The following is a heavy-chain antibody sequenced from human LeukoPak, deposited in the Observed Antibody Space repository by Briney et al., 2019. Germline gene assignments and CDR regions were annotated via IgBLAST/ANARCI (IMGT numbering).Heavy chain of an antibody. V-gene: IGHV3-7*01. CDR1: GFTFSSYW. D-gene: IGHD5-12*01. Sequence: GGSLRLSCAASGFTFSSYWMSWVRQAPGKGLEWVANIKQDGSDGYYVDSVKGRFTISRDNGKNSLYLQMNSLRIDDTAVYFCARDVASWGGYTFAYWGQGTLVTVSS. CDR2: IKQDGSDG. CDR3: ARDVASWGGYTFAY. J-gene: IGHJ4*02.